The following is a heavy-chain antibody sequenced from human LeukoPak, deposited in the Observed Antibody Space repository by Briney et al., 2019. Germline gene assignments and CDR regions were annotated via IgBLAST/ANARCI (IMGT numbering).Heavy chain of an antibody. V-gene: IGHV1-2*02. J-gene: IGHJ5*02. D-gene: IGHD4-17*01. CDR3: ARDHGDYVQYNWFDP. CDR2: INPNSGGT. CDR1: GYTFTGYY. Sequence: ASVNVSCKASGYTFTGYYIHWVRQAPAQGLEWLGWINPNSGGTKYAQKFQGRVTMTRDTSIRTAYMELSGLRSDDTAVYYCARDHGDYVQYNWFDPWGQGTLVTVSS.